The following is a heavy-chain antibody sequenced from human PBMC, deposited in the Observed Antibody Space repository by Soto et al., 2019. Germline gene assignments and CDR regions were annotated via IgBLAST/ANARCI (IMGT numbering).Heavy chain of an antibody. D-gene: IGHD2-15*01. J-gene: IGHJ6*03. CDR3: AKDQFYCSGGSCAYYYYYYYMDV. V-gene: IGHV3-30*02. CDR2: IWYDGSNK. Sequence: GVSRILSCAASGFTFSSYGMHWVRHAPGKGLEWVAVIWYDGSNKYYADSVKGRFTISRDNSKNTLYLQMNSLRAEDTAVYYCAKDQFYCSGGSCAYYYYYYYMDVWGKGTTVTVSS. CDR1: GFTFSSYG.